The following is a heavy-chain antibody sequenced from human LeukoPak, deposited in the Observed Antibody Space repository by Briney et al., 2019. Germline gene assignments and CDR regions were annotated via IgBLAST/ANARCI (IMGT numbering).Heavy chain of an antibody. J-gene: IGHJ3*02. CDR2: INTNTGNP. CDR1: GYTFTNYA. Sequence: ASVKVSCKASGYTFTNYAMNWVRQAPGQGLEWMGWINTNTGNPTYAQGFTGRFVFSLDISVSTAYLQISNLTPEDTAVYYCARRSPSADAFDIWGQGTMVTVSS. V-gene: IGHV7-4-1*02. CDR3: ARRSPSADAFDI.